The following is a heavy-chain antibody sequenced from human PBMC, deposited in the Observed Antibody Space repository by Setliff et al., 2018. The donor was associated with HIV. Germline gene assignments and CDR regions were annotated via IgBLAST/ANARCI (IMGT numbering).Heavy chain of an antibody. CDR2: IFPNDEK. J-gene: IGHJ4*02. D-gene: IGHD3-22*01. CDR3: ARYNLRRGYWDYFDY. CDR1: GFSLSNTRVG. Sequence: GSGPTLVNPTETLTLTCTVSGFSLSNTRVGVSWIRQPPGKALEWLAHIFPNDEKSYSASLKSRVTISEDTSKSQVVLTMTNMDPLDTATYFCARYNLRRGYWDYFDYWGQGTQVTVSS. V-gene: IGHV2-26*01.